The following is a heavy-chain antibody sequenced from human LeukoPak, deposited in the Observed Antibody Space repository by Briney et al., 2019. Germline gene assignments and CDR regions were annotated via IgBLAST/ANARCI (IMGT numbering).Heavy chain of an antibody. CDR3: AIPMAYYYDSSGYTLGY. Sequence: GRSLRLSCAASGFTFSSYAMHWVRQAPGKGLEWVAVISYDGSNKYYADSVKGRFTISRDNSKNTLYLQMNSLRAEDTAVYYCAIPMAYYYDSSGYTLGYWGQGTLVTVSS. CDR1: GFTFSSYA. CDR2: ISYDGSNK. J-gene: IGHJ4*02. V-gene: IGHV3-30-3*01. D-gene: IGHD3-22*01.